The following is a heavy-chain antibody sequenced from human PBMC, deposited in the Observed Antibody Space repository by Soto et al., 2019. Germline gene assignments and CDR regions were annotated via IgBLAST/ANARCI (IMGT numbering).Heavy chain of an antibody. CDR2: IIPIFGTA. Sequence: ASVKVSCKASGGTFSSYAISWVRQAPGQGLEWMGGIIPIFGTANYAQKFQGRVTITADESTSTAYMELSSLRSEDTAVYYCARDGNIAAAGTGLGYYYYGMDVWGQGTTVTVSS. J-gene: IGHJ6*02. CDR1: GGTFSSYA. D-gene: IGHD6-13*01. CDR3: ARDGNIAAAGTGLGYYYYGMDV. V-gene: IGHV1-69*13.